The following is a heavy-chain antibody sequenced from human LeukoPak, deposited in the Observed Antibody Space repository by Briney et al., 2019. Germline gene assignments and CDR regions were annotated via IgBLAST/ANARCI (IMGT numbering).Heavy chain of an antibody. D-gene: IGHD2-2*01. CDR3: ARGAIVVVVPAAHKNWFDP. CDR1: GGTFSSYA. V-gene: IGHV1-69*05. J-gene: IGHJ5*02. Sequence: SVKVSCKASGGTFSSYAISWVRQAPGQGLEWKGRIIPIFGTANYAQKFQGRVTITTDESTSTAYMELSRLRSDDTAVYYCARGAIVVVVPAAHKNWFDPWGQGTLVTVSS. CDR2: IIPIFGTA.